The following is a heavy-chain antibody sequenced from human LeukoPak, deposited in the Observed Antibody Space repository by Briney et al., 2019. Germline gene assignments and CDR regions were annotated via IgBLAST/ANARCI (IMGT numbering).Heavy chain of an antibody. D-gene: IGHD3-3*01. CDR3: ARKVLRFNPFDY. V-gene: IGHV4-39*01. Sequence: SETLSLTCTVSGGSISSSSYYWGWIRQPPGKGLEWIGSIYYSGSTYYNPSLKSRVTISVDTSKNQFSLKLSSVTAADTAVYYCARKVLRFNPFDYWGQGTLVTVSS. J-gene: IGHJ4*02. CDR1: GGSISSSSYY. CDR2: IYYSGST.